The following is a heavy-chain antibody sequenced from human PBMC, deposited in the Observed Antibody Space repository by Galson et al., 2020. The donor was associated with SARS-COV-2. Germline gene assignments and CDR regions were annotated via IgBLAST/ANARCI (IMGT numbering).Heavy chain of an antibody. CDR1: GGTFSSYA. J-gene: IGHJ6*03. Sequence: SVKVSCKASGGTFSSYAISWVRQAPGQGLEWMGGIIPILGIANYAQKFQSRVTITADKSTSTAYMELSSLRSEDTAVYYCARDPAAGLGAGFASYYYYMDVWGKGTTVTVSS. V-gene: IGHV1-69*10. D-gene: IGHD2-2*01. CDR2: IIPILGIA. CDR3: ARDPAAGLGAGFASYYYYMDV.